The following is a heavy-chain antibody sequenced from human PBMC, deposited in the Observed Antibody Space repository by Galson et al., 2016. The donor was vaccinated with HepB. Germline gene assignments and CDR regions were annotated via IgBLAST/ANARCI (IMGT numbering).Heavy chain of an antibody. CDR1: GDSIRNVGRH. D-gene: IGHD6-25*01. J-gene: IGHJ4*02. V-gene: IGHV4-39*01. CDR3: GRLGTAAAVANRRGSIY. CDR2: IHSSGTS. Sequence: SETLSLTCTVSGDSIRNVGRHWGWFRQSPGKGLEYIGSIHSSGTSYYNPSLTSRITVSADMSRNQFFLSLTSVTAADTAIYYCGRLGTAAAVANRRGSIYWSQGTRVSVSS.